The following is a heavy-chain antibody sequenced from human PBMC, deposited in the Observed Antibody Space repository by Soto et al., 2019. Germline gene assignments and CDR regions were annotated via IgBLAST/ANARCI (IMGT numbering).Heavy chain of an antibody. CDR1: GGTFSSYT. Sequence: SVKVSCKASGGTFSSYTISWVRQAPGQGLEWMGRIIPILGIANYAQKFQGRVTITADKSTSTAYMELSSLRSEDTAVYYCARERDIVVVPAAIMDYWGQGTLVTVSS. J-gene: IGHJ4*02. V-gene: IGHV1-69*04. CDR2: IIPILGIA. CDR3: ARERDIVVVPAAIMDY. D-gene: IGHD2-2*01.